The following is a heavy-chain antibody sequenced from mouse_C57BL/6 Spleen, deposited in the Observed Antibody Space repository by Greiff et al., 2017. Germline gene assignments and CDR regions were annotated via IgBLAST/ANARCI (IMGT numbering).Heavy chain of an antibody. J-gene: IGHJ2*01. V-gene: IGHV1-50*01. Sequence: QVQLQQPGAELVKPGASVKLSCKASGYTFTGYWMQWVKQRPGQGLEWIGEIDPSDSYTNYNQKFKGKATLTVDTSSSTAYMQLSSLTSEDSAVYYCARWDSNHYFDYWGQGTTLTVSS. CDR2: IDPSDSYT. CDR1: GYTFTGYW. D-gene: IGHD2-5*01. CDR3: ARWDSNHYFDY.